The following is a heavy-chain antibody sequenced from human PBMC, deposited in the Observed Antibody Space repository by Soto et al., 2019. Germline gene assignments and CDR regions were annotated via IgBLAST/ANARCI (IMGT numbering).Heavy chain of an antibody. V-gene: IGHV1-69*01. CDR1: GGTFSSYA. Sequence: QVQLVQSGAEVKKPGSSVKVSCKASGGTFSSYAISWVRQAPGQGLEWMGGIIPIFGTANYAQKFQGRVTMTADESTGPAYKELSSLRSEDTAVYYCAAQYCSGGSCYYYYYGMDVWGQGTTVTVSS. J-gene: IGHJ6*02. D-gene: IGHD2-15*01. CDR2: IIPIFGTA. CDR3: AAQYCSGGSCYYYYYGMDV.